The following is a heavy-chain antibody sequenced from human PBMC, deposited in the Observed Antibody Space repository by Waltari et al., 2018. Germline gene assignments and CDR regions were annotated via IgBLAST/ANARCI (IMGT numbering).Heavy chain of an antibody. Sequence: QVQLVQSGSEWTKPGASVTVYCKAYGSSFTNYAINWVRQAPGQGLELMGWITTNTENPTYTQGFTRRFVFSLDTSVSTAYLQINDLKAEDTAIYYCAREVVPAAKIVVNWFDPWGQGTQVTVSS. CDR3: AREVVPAAKIVVNWFDP. V-gene: IGHV7-4-1*02. CDR1: GSSFTNYA. CDR2: ITTNTENP. D-gene: IGHD2-2*01. J-gene: IGHJ5*02.